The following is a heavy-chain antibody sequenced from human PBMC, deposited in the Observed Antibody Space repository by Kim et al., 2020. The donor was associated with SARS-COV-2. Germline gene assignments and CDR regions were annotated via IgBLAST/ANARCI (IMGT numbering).Heavy chain of an antibody. J-gene: IGHJ4*02. D-gene: IGHD3-16*02. CDR2: ISSSSSYT. CDR1: GFTFSDYY. V-gene: IGHV3-11*03. CDR3: ARFMITFGGVIVPPDY. Sequence: GGSLRLSCAASGFTFSDYYMSWIRQAPGKGLEWVSYISSSSSYTNYADSVKGRFTISRDNAKNSLYLQMNSLRAEDTAVYYCARFMITFGGVIVPPDYWGQGTLVTVSS.